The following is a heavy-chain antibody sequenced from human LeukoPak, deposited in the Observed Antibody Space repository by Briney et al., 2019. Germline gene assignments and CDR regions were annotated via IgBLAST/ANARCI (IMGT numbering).Heavy chain of an antibody. CDR3: ARHDPYDSSGYYFDY. D-gene: IGHD3-22*01. J-gene: IGHJ4*02. V-gene: IGHV3-21*01. Sequence: GSLRLSCAASGFTFSSYCMNWVRQAPGKGLEWVSSISSSSSYIYYADSVKGRFTISRDNAKNSLYLQMNSLRAEDTAVYYCARHDPYDSSGYYFDYWGQGTLVTVSS. CDR1: GFTFSSYC. CDR2: ISSSSSYI.